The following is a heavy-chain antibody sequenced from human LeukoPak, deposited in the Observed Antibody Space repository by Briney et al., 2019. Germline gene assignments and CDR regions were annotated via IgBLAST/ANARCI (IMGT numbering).Heavy chain of an antibody. Sequence: GASVKVSCKASGYTFTSYGNSLVRQAPGQGLEWIGWISAYNGNTNYAQRLQGRVTMTTDTSTSTAYMEMRSLRSDDTAVYYCARDYYDSSGPYFDYWGQGTLVTVSS. CDR2: ISAYNGNT. V-gene: IGHV1-18*01. J-gene: IGHJ4*02. CDR3: ARDYYDSSGPYFDY. CDR1: GYTFTSYG. D-gene: IGHD3-22*01.